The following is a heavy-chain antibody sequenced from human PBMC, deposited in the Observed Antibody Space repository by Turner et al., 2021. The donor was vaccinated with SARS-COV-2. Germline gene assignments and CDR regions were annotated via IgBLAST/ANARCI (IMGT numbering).Heavy chain of an antibody. V-gene: IGHV3-20*01. J-gene: IGHJ4*02. D-gene: IGHD7-27*01. CDR3: ARVTGAADY. Sequence: GYADSVKGRFTISRDNAKNSLYLQMNSLRAEDTALYHCARVTGAADYWGQGTLVTVSS.